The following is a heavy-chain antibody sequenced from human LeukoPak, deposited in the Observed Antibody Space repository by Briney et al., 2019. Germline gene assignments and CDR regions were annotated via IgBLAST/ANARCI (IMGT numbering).Heavy chain of an antibody. CDR1: GFTSSGYA. D-gene: IGHD5-24*01. CDR2: ISGDGGTI. CDR3: ARDGKATNDY. Sequence: GGSLRLSCAASGFTSSGYAMQWVRQAPEKRPEYVSGISGDGGTIYYASSVKGRFTISRDNSKNTLYLQMGSLRAEDMAVYYCARDGKATNDYWGQGTLVTVSS. V-gene: IGHV3-64*01. J-gene: IGHJ4*02.